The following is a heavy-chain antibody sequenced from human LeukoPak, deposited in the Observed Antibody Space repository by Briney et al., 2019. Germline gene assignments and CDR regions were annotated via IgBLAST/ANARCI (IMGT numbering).Heavy chain of an antibody. D-gene: IGHD3-16*01. CDR2: ISAYNGNT. CDR1: GYTFTSYG. J-gene: IGHJ4*02. CDR3: ASSPGWVGAEYYFDY. Sequence: GASVKVSCKASGYTFTSYGISWVRQAPGQGLEWMGWISAYNGNTNYAQKLQGRVTMTTDTSTGTAYMELRSLRSDDTAVYYCASSPGWVGAEYYFDYWGQGTLVTVSS. V-gene: IGHV1-18*01.